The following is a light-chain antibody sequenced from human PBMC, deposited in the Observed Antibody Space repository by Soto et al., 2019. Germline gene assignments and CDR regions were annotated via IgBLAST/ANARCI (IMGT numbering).Light chain of an antibody. Sequence: QSALTQPASVSGSPGQSITISCTGTSSDVGGFNPVSWYQLRPGTAPKLILYDVVDRPSGVSYRFSGSKSGNTASLTISGLQAADEADYFCSSYTSTMTNVFGSGTKVTVL. J-gene: IGLJ1*01. CDR2: DVV. CDR1: SSDVGGFNP. CDR3: SSYTSTMTNV. V-gene: IGLV2-14*03.